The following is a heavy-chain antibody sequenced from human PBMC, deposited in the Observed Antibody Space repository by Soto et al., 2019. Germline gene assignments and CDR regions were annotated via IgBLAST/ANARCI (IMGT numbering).Heavy chain of an antibody. Sequence: GGSLRLSCAASGFTFDDYAMHWVRQAPGKGLEWVSLISWDGGSTYYADSVKGRFTISRDNSKNSLYLQMNSLRAEDTALYYCAKRSRGGPNYYYYYGMDVWGQGTTVTVSS. J-gene: IGHJ6*02. CDR2: ISWDGGST. CDR1: GFTFDDYA. D-gene: IGHD2-15*01. CDR3: AKRSRGGPNYYYYYGMDV. V-gene: IGHV3-43D*04.